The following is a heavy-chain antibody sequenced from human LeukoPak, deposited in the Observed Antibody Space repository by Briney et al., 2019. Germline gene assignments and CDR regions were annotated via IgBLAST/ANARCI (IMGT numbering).Heavy chain of an antibody. V-gene: IGHV3-23*01. CDR2: ISGPGGAT. Sequence: PGGSLRLSCAASGFTFSNYAMSWVRQAPGKGLEWVSTISGPGGATFYADSVKGRFTISRDNSKSTLYLQMNSLRVEDTAVYYCAKEEYSSVRGAFDIWGQGTMVTVSS. D-gene: IGHD6-19*01. CDR1: GFTFSNYA. CDR3: AKEEYSSVRGAFDI. J-gene: IGHJ3*02.